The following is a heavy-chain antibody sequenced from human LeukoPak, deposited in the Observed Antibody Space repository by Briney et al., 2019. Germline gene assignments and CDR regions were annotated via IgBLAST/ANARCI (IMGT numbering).Heavy chain of an antibody. CDR1: GFSFNSAA. Sequence: GGSLRLSCAASGFSFNSAAMTWVRQAPGKGLEWVSLVSSSGANTYYADSVKGRFTISRDNSKNTVYLQMNSLRAEDTAIYYCAKDIQGSYWDQGTLVTVSS. V-gene: IGHV3-23*01. CDR3: AKDIQGSY. J-gene: IGHJ4*02. D-gene: IGHD2-21*01. CDR2: VSSSGANT.